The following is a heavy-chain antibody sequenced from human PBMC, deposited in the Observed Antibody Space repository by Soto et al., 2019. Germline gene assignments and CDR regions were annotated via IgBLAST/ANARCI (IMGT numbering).Heavy chain of an antibody. V-gene: IGHV4-30-2*01. CDR2: IYHSGST. Sequence: SETLSLTCAVSGGSISSGGYSWSWIRQPPGKGLEWIGYIYHSGSTYYNPSLKSRVTISVDRSKNQFSLKLSSVTAADTAVYYCARGEELRLYYFDYWGQGTLVTVSS. J-gene: IGHJ4*02. D-gene: IGHD5-12*01. CDR1: GGSISSGGYS. CDR3: ARGEELRLYYFDY.